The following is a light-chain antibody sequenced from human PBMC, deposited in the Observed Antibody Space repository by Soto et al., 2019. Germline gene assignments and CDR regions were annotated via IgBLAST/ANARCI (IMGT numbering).Light chain of an antibody. CDR2: HVS. CDR3: SSYTSSSPLV. V-gene: IGLV2-14*01. J-gene: IGLJ2*01. Sequence: QSALTQPASVSGSPGQSITISCTGTSSDIGAYNYVSWYQQHPGKVLKLMIYHVSNRPSGVSNRFSGSNSGNAASLTISGLQAEDEADYYCSSYTSSSPLVFGGGTKLTVL. CDR1: SSDIGAYNY.